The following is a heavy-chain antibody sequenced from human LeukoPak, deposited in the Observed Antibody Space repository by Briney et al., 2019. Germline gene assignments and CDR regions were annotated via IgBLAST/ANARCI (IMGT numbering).Heavy chain of an antibody. V-gene: IGHV1-2*02. J-gene: IGHJ6*02. D-gene: IGHD1-26*01. CDR1: GYTFTGYY. CDR2: INPNSGGT. CDR3: AREPMSGSYSYGMDV. Sequence: ASVKVSCKASGYTFTGYYMHWVRQAPGQGLEWMGWINPNSGGTNYAQKFQGRVTMTRDTSISTAYMELSRLRSDDTAVYYCAREPMSGSYSYGMDVWGQGTTVTVS.